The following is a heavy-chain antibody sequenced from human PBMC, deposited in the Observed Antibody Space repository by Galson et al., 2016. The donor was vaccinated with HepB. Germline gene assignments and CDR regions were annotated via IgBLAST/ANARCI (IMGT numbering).Heavy chain of an antibody. Sequence: SETLSLTCTVSGDSVGSDFHYWSWIRQPPGKGLEWIGYIFHSGRTAYSTSLKSRLTFSVDTSKSQIYLTLTSVTAADTAVYYCARMIIIPRGLDHWGQGPLVTVS. J-gene: IGHJ4*02. D-gene: IGHD2-21*01. CDR3: ARMIIIPRGLDH. CDR2: IFHSGRT. CDR1: GDSVGSDFHY. V-gene: IGHV4-61*01.